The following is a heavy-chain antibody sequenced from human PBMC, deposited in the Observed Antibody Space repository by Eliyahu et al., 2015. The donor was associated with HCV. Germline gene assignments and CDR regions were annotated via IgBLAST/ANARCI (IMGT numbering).Heavy chain of an antibody. V-gene: IGHV1-46*01. CDR2: INPSGGSX. D-gene: IGHD1-26*01. CDR3: ASGVGATDDDAFDI. Sequence: QVQLVQSGAEVKKPGASXKVSCXASGXXFTSYYMPWXRQAPGQGLEWMGIINPSGGSXSYAQKFQGRVTMTRDTSTSTVYMELSSLRSEDTAVYYCASGVGATDDDAFDIWGQGTMVTVSS. CDR1: GXXFTSYY. J-gene: IGHJ3*02.